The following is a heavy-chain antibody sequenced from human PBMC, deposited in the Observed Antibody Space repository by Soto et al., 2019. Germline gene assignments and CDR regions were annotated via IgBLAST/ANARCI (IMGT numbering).Heavy chain of an antibody. V-gene: IGHV1-18*01. CDR3: ATYYFGSGSYYRFDN. J-gene: IGHJ4*02. CDR2: ISASDGST. D-gene: IGHD3-10*01. Sequence: ASVKVSCKASGYAFSFGFSWVRQAPGQGLEWMGWISASDGSTNSAQKFRGRISLTTDTSTNTAYMDLLSLTSDDTAMYFCATYYFGSGSYYRFDNWGKGTLVTVSS. CDR1: GYAFSFG.